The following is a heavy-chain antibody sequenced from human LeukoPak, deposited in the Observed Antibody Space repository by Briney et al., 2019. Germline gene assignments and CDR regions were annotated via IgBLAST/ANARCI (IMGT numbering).Heavy chain of an antibody. J-gene: IGHJ4*02. V-gene: IGHV4-59*03. CDR1: GGSISSYY. CDR2: IYYSGST. D-gene: IGHD6-6*01. Sequence: SETLSLTCTVSGGSISSYYWSWIRQPPGKGLEWIGYIYYSGSTNYNPSLKSRVTIPVDTSKNQFSLTLSSVTAADTAVYYCATVSTAARRSYFDYWGQGTLVTVSS. CDR3: ATVSTAARRSYFDY.